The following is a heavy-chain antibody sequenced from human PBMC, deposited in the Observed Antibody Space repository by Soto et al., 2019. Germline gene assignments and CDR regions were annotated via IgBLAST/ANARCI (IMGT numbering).Heavy chain of an antibody. J-gene: IGHJ4*02. Sequence: GGSLRLSCAASGFTFSTYALSWVRQAPGKGLEWVSTITGSGDTTYYAESVKGRFTISRDSSRNTLSLQMNSLRAEDTAMYFCAKDRVGGAAGTLFHYWGQGTLVTVSS. CDR2: ITGSGDTT. CDR1: GFTFSTYA. V-gene: IGHV3-23*01. D-gene: IGHD6-13*01. CDR3: AKDRVGGAAGTLFHY.